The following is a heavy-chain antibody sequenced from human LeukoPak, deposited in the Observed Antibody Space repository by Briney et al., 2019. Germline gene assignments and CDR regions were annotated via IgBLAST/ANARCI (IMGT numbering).Heavy chain of an antibody. J-gene: IGHJ4*02. CDR1: GGSIISNSYY. Sequence: SETLSLTCTVSGGSIISNSYYWGWIRQPPGKGLEWIGSIYHSGSTYYNPSLKSRVTISVDTSKNQFSLKLSSVTAADTAVYYCARAPDSGYDFGVFDYWGQGTLVTVSS. D-gene: IGHD5-12*01. CDR2: IYHSGST. CDR3: ARAPDSGYDFGVFDY. V-gene: IGHV4-39*07.